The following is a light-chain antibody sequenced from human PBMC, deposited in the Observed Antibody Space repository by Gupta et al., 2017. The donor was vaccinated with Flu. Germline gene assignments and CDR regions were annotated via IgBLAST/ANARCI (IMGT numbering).Light chain of an antibody. Sequence: QSPLTQPPSASGSLGQSVTISCTGTSSDVGAYDRVSWDQQPPGRAPKLIIYEVDKRPSGGPGRFSASKSGNTATLTVSGRQDEEEADYYCTAFAGSSTWVFGGGTRLTVL. CDR1: SSDVGAYDR. CDR3: TAFAGSSTWV. CDR2: EVD. J-gene: IGLJ3*02. V-gene: IGLV2-8*01.